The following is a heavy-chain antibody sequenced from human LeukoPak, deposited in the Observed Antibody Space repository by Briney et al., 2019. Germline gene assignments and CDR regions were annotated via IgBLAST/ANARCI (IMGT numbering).Heavy chain of an antibody. D-gene: IGHD1-26*01. J-gene: IGHJ5*02. CDR1: GDSVSSNSAS. V-gene: IGHV6-1*01. CDR3: ARDPDSSYEWGPFDP. Sequence: SQTLSLTCAISGDSVSSNSASWNWIRQSPSRGLEWLGRTYYRSKWNTDYAVSVKGRIIINPDTSKNQFSLYLNSVTPEDTAVYYCARDPDSSYEWGPFDPWGQGTLVTVSS. CDR2: TYYRSKWNT.